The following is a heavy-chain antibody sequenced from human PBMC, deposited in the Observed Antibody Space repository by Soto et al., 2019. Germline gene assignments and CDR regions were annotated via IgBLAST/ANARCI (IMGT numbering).Heavy chain of an antibody. CDR2: IYYSGST. CDR1: GGSISSYY. J-gene: IGHJ5*02. D-gene: IGHD3-3*01. V-gene: IGHV4-59*01. Sequence: SETLSLTCTVSGGSISSYYWSWIRQPPGKGLEWIGYIYYSGSTNYNPSLKSRVTISVDTSKNQFSLKLSSVTAADTAVYYCARGGEIRFLEWLFMGGPVFDPWGQGTLVTVSS. CDR3: ARGGEIRFLEWLFMGGPVFDP.